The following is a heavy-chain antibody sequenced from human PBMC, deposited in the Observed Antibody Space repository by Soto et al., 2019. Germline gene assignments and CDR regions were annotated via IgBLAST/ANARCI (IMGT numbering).Heavy chain of an antibody. CDR2: ISWDSGRI. Sequence: SLRLSCAASGFTFDDYAMYWVRQGPGKGLEGVSGISWDSGRIGYADSVKGRFTISRDNAKNSLYLQMNSLRPEDTALYYCAKARLWGGDGYNSYYYNAMDVWGQGTTVTVS. CDR3: AKARLWGGDGYNSYYYNAMDV. J-gene: IGHJ6*02. CDR1: GFTFDDYA. D-gene: IGHD3-16*01. V-gene: IGHV3-9*01.